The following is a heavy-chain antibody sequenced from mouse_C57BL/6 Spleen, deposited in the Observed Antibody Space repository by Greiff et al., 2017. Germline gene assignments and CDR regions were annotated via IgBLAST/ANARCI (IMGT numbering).Heavy chain of an antibody. Sequence: VQLQESGAELARPGASVKLSCKASGYTFTSYGISWVKQRTGQGLEWIGEIYPRSGNTYYNEKFKGKATLTADKSSSTAYLYLRSLTYVDSAVYFCAREVITTVASYYYAMDYWGQGTSVTVSS. CDR2: IYPRSGNT. D-gene: IGHD1-1*01. J-gene: IGHJ4*01. CDR3: AREVITTVASYYYAMDY. V-gene: IGHV1-81*01. CDR1: GYTFTSYG.